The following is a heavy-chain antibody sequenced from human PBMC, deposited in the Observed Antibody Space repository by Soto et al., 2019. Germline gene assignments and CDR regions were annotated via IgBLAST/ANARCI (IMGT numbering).Heavy chain of an antibody. CDR3: ARRLAGATRPPRSYGMYV. J-gene: IGHJ6*02. CDR2: IFYSGST. V-gene: IGHV4-39*01. CDR1: GGSISSRTYY. D-gene: IGHD1-26*01. Sequence: SETLSLTCTVSGGSISSRTYYWGWIRQPPGKGLEWIGSIFYSGSTFYNPSLKSRVTISVDTSKNQFSLKLTSVTAADTAVYYCARRLAGATRPPRSYGMYVWGQGTTVTVPS.